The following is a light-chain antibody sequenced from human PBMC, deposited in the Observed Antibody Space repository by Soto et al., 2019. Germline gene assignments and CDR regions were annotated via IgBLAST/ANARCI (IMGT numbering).Light chain of an antibody. CDR2: DAS. J-gene: IGKJ5*01. V-gene: IGKV1-13*02. CDR1: QGISSA. CDR3: QQFNSYPPT. Sequence: AIQLTQSPSSLSASVGDRVTITCRASQGISSALAWYQQKPGKAPKLLIYDASSLESGVPSRFSGSGSGTDFTLTISRLQPEDFATYYFQQFNSYPPTFGQGTRLEIK.